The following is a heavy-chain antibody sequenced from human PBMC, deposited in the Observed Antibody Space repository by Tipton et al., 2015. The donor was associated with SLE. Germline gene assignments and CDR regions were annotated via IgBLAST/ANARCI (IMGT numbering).Heavy chain of an antibody. CDR1: GYTFTSYG. D-gene: IGHD3-16*01. CDR2: ISAYNGNT. CDR3: ARGERCILCMVV. J-gene: IGHJ6*02. Sequence: QSGPEVKKLGASVKVSCKASGYTFTSYGISWVRQAPGQGLEWMGWISAYNGNTNYAQKLQGRVIMTTDTSTRTAYMELRSLRSDVTAVYFCARGERCILCMVVWSQGTTVDVSS. V-gene: IGHV1-18*01.